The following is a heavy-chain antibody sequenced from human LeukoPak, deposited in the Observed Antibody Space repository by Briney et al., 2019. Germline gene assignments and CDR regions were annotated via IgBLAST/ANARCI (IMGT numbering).Heavy chain of an antibody. CDR3: ARIRDGRLIDY. CDR2: ISAYNGNT. CDR1: GYTFTSYG. Sequence: GASVRVSCKASGYTFTSYGTSWVRQAPGQGLEWMGWISAYNGNTNYAQKLQGRVTMTTDTSTSTAYMELRSLRSDDTAVYYCARIRDGRLIDYWGQGTLVTVSS. J-gene: IGHJ4*02. D-gene: IGHD5-24*01. V-gene: IGHV1-18*01.